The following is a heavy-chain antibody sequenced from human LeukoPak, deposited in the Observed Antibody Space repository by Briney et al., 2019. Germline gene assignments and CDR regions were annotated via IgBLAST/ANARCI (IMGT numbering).Heavy chain of an antibody. CDR1: GFTFSSYG. D-gene: IGHD6-19*01. Sequence: GGSLRLSCAASGFTFSSYGMHWVRQAPGKGVEWVAFTSYDGINKYYVDPVKGRFTISRDNSKNTLYLQMNSLRPEDTAVYFCAKTTLAVAGNFDYWGQGTLVTVSS. V-gene: IGHV3-30*18. CDR3: AKTTLAVAGNFDY. J-gene: IGHJ4*02. CDR2: TSYDGINK.